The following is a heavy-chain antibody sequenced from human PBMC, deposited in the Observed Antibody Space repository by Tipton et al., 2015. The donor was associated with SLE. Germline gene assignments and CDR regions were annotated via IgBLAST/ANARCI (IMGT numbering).Heavy chain of an antibody. CDR2: IWYDGSNK. V-gene: IGHV3-33*01. CDR1: GFTFSSYG. Sequence: SLRLSCAASGFTFSSYGMHWVRQAPGKGLEWVAVIWYDGSNKYYADSVKGRFTISRDNSKNTLYLQMNSLRAEDTAVYYCARRGLTFNYYYYMDVWGKGTPVTVSS. CDR3: ARRGLTFNYYYYMDV. J-gene: IGHJ6*03. D-gene: IGHD1-20*01.